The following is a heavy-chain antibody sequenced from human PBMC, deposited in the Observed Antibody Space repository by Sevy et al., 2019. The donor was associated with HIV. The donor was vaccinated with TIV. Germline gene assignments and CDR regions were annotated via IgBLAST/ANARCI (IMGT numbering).Heavy chain of an antibody. V-gene: IGHV3-30*02. CDR1: GFTFSNYA. CDR2: IGTDGASK. CDR3: ARGGYYYDNAAYYALDS. Sequence: GGSLRLSCAASGFTFSNYAMHWVRQAPGKGMEWVAIIGTDGASKYHGDSVKGRFTISRDNSKNTLDLQMNNVRVEDAAVYYCARGGYYYDNAAYYALDSWGQGTLVTVSS. D-gene: IGHD3-22*01. J-gene: IGHJ4*02.